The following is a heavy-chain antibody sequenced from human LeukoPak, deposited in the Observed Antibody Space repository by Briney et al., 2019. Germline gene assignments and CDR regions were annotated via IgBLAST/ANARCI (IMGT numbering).Heavy chain of an antibody. J-gene: IGHJ4*02. CDR2: IRSKDYGGTT. V-gene: IGHV3-49*03. CDR1: GFTFGDYA. CDR3: TRVVHGYSYGSGDY. D-gene: IGHD5-18*01. Sequence: GGSLRLSCTASGFTFGDYAMSWFRQAPGKGREWVSFIRSKDYGGTTEYAASVNGRFTISRDDSKSIAYLQMNNLQTEDTAVYYCTRVVHGYSYGSGDYWGQGTLVTVSS.